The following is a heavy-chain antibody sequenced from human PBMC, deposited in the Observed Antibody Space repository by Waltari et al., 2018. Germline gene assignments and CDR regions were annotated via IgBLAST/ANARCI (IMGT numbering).Heavy chain of an antibody. Sequence: EVQLVQSGAEVKKPGESLKISCKGSGYSFTSYWIGWVRQMPGKGLDWMGTIYPGDSVTSTSPSFQGQVTISADKPTTTASRQWGSLKPSDTAMYSCARSGGLDWFDPWGQEPWSPSPQ. J-gene: IGHJ5*02. D-gene: IGHD3-10*01. CDR1: GYSFTSYW. V-gene: IGHV5-51*04. CDR3: ARSGGLDWFDP. CDR2: IYPGDSVT.